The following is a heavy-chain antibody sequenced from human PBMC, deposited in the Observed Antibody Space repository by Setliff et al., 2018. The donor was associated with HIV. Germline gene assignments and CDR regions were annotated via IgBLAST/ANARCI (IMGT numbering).Heavy chain of an antibody. D-gene: IGHD4-17*01. Sequence: GGSLRLSCAASGFTFSSYAMHWVRQAPGKGLEWVAVISYDGSNKYYADSVKGRFTISRDNSKNTLYLQMNSLRAEDTAVYYCARNYGDYRGYFDYWGQGTLVTVSS. CDR3: ARNYGDYRGYFDY. J-gene: IGHJ4*02. V-gene: IGHV3-30-3*01. CDR2: ISYDGSNK. CDR1: GFTFSSYA.